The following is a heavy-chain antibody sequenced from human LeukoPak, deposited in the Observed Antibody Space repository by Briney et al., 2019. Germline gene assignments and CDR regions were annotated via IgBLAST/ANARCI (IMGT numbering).Heavy chain of an antibody. CDR1: GFTFSSHA. J-gene: IGHJ4*02. D-gene: IGHD1-20*01. CDR3: ARLYNWNEGFDY. V-gene: IGHV3-23*01. CDR2: ITASGATT. Sequence: GGSLRPSCAASGFTFSSHALSWVRQAPGKGLEWVSTITASGATTYYADSVRGRFTISRDNSKNTPYLPMNSLRAGDTALYYCARLYNWNEGFDYWGQGTLVTVSS.